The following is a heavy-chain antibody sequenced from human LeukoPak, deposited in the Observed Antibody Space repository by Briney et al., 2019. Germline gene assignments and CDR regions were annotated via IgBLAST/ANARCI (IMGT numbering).Heavy chain of an antibody. V-gene: IGHV6-1*01. CDR1: GDSVSSNSAT. J-gene: IGHJ5*02. CDR2: TYYRSKWYN. Sequence: SQTLSLTCAISGDSVSSNSATWNWIRQSPSKGLEWLGRTYYRSKWYNEYAASVNGRITINPDTSKNQFSLQLNSVTPEDTAVYYCAREALSLGSVNWFDPWGQGTLVTVSS. CDR3: AREALSLGSVNWFDP.